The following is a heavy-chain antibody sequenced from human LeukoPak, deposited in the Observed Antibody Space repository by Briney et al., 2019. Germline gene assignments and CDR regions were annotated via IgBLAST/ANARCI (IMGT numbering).Heavy chain of an antibody. CDR2: IDPSDSYT. J-gene: IGHJ5*02. CDR1: GYRFTSYW. V-gene: IGHV5-10-1*01. D-gene: IGHD5-12*01. CDR3: ARQYSGYDSWFDP. Sequence: HRESLKISCKGSGYRFTSYWISWVRQMPGKGLEWLGRIDPSDSYTNYSPSFQGHVTISADKSISTAYLQWSSLKASDTAMYYCARQYSGYDSWFDPWGQGTLVTVSS.